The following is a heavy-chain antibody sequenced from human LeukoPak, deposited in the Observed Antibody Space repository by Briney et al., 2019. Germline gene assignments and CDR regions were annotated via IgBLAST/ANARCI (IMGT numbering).Heavy chain of an antibody. CDR3: ARDLGFSSSSGNFDY. CDR1: GDSMNSYY. Sequence: PSETLSLTCSVSGDSMNSYYWSWSRQPPGKGLEWIGRIHYSGKTKYNPSLKSRVTISVDMSKNQFSLKLSSVTAADTAVYYCARDLGFSSSSGNFDYWGQGTLVTVSS. CDR2: IHYSGKT. D-gene: IGHD6-6*01. J-gene: IGHJ4*02. V-gene: IGHV4-59*01.